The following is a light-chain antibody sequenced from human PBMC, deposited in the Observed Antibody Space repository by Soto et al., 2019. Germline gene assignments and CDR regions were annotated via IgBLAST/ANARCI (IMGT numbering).Light chain of an antibody. V-gene: IGKV1-5*01. J-gene: IGKJ1*01. CDR3: QHHNSYSQS. CDR1: QSIRYY. Sequence: DIQLTQSPPTLSASVGDRVTITCRASQSIRYYLAWYQQMPGKAPKLLIYGASSLQSGVPSRFSGSGSGTEFTLTISSRQPDDFATYFCQHHNSYSQSFGPGTKVEIK. CDR2: GAS.